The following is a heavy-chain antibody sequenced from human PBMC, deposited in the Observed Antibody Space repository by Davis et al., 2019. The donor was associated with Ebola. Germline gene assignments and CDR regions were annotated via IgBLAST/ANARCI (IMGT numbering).Heavy chain of an antibody. J-gene: IGHJ6*02. CDR1: GFTFSSYG. Sequence: GGSLRLSCAASGFTFSSYGMHWVRQAPGKGLEWVAFIRYNGSNENYADSVKGRFTISRDNSKNTLYLQMNSLRAEDTAVYYCAKDLVTLRYLAGGMDVWGQGTTVTVSS. CDR3: AKDLVTLRYLAGGMDV. D-gene: IGHD3-9*01. V-gene: IGHV3-30*02. CDR2: IRYNGSNE.